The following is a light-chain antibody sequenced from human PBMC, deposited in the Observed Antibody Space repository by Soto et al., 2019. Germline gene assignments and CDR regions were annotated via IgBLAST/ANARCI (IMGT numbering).Light chain of an antibody. V-gene: IGKV1-5*01. CDR1: QTIGTW. CDR2: HAS. Sequence: DIQMTQSPSTLSATVGDRVTITCRASQTIGTWLAWYQHKPGKDPKCLIYHASSLETGVPSRFSGSGSGTEFTLTITTLQPEEFPTDYYHHYKSYLYSFGQGTKLE. J-gene: IGKJ2*01. CDR3: HHYKSYLYS.